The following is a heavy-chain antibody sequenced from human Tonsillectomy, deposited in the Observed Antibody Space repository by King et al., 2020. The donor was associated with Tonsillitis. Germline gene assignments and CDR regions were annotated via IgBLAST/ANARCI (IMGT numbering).Heavy chain of an antibody. V-gene: IGHV1-2*02. CDR2: INPNSGGT. CDR1: GYTFNGYY. D-gene: IGHD5-12*01. Sequence: VQLVQSGAEVKKPGASVKVSCKASGYTFNGYYMHWVRQAPGQGLEWLGWINPNSGGTNYAQKFQGRVTMTRDTSISTAYMELSRLTSDDTAVYYCARVSWDIVTPPPFDSWGQGTLVTVSS. J-gene: IGHJ4*02. CDR3: ARVSWDIVTPPPFDS.